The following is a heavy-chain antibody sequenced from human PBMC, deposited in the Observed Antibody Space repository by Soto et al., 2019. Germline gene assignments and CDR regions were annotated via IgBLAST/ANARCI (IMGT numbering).Heavy chain of an antibody. D-gene: IGHD3-22*01. V-gene: IGHV3-48*04. CDR1: GFTFITYS. J-gene: IGHJ6*02. CDR3: ARVNGYYYYGMDV. CDR2: ISSSGSII. Sequence: GGSLRLSCAVSGFTFITYSMNWVRQAPEKGLEWVSDISSSGSIIYYADSVKGRFTISRDNAKNSLYLQMNSLRAEDTAVYYCARVNGYYYYGMDVWGQGTTVTVSS.